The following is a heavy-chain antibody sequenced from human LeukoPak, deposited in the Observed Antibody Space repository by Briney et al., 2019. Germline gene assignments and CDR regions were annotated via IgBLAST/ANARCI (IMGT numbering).Heavy chain of an antibody. CDR3: ARAPGGYVSYYFDY. CDR2: IYYSGST. Sequence: SETLSLTCTVSGGSISSYYWSWIRQPPGKGLEWIGYIYYSGSTNYNPSLKSRVTISVDTSKNQFSLKLSSVTAAGTAVYYCARAPGGYVSYYFDYWGQGTLVTVSS. J-gene: IGHJ4*02. D-gene: IGHD5-12*01. V-gene: IGHV4-59*01. CDR1: GGSISSYY.